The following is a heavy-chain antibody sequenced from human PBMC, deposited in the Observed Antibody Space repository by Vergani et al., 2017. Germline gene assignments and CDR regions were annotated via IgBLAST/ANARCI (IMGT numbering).Heavy chain of an antibody. Sequence: QVQLQESGPGLVKPSQTLSLTCTVSGGSISSGSYYWSWIRQPAGKGLEWIGRIYTSGSTNYNPSLKSRVTISVDTSKNQFSLKLGSVTAADTAVYYCARSPTPWSGYRYYYYMDVWGKGTTVTVSS. J-gene: IGHJ6*03. CDR2: IYTSGST. V-gene: IGHV4-61*02. CDR3: ARSPTPWSGYRYYYYMDV. D-gene: IGHD3-3*01. CDR1: GGSISSGSYY.